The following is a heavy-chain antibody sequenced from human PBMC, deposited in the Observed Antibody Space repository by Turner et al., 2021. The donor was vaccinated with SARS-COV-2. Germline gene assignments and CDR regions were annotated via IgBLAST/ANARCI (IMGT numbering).Heavy chain of an antibody. V-gene: IGHV3-64D*06. CDR1: GFTFSSYA. CDR2: ISSNGGST. CDR3: VKGSY. Sequence: EVQLVESGGGLVQPGGSLRLSCSASGFTFSSYAMHWVRQTPGKGLAYVSAISSNGGSTYYADSVKGRFTISRDNSKNTLYLQMSSLRAEDTAVYYCVKGSYWGQGTLVTVSS. J-gene: IGHJ4*02.